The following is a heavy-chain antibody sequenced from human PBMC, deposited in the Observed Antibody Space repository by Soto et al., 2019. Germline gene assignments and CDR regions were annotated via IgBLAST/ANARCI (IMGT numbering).Heavy chain of an antibody. Sequence: EVQLLESGGGLVQPGGSLRLSCAASGFPFSDHAMHWVRQTPGKGLEWVSAITGRGDSTYYADSVKGRFTISRDNSKSTLYLQMMSLRAEDTAVYYCAKDLYVQPPSGWFDPWGHGTVVTVSS. CDR1: GFPFSDHA. D-gene: IGHD1-26*01. CDR2: ITGRGDST. J-gene: IGHJ5*02. CDR3: AKDLYVQPPSGWFDP. V-gene: IGHV3-23*01.